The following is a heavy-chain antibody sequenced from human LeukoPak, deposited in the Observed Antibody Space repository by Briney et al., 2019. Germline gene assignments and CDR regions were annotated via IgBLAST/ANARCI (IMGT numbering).Heavy chain of an antibody. V-gene: IGHV3-7*03. CDR2: INHNGNVN. CDR1: GFKFGDYV. J-gene: IGHJ6*02. CDR3: ARGGGLDV. Sequence: GGSLRLSCTGSGFKFGDYVMSWFRQAPGKGLEWVASINHNGNVNYYVDSVKGRFTISRDNAKNSLYLQMSNLRAEDTAVYFCARGGGLDVWGQGATVTVSS. D-gene: IGHD3-16*01.